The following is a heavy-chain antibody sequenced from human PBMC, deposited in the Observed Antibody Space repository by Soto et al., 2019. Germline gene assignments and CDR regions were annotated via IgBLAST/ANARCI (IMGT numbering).Heavy chain of an antibody. J-gene: IGHJ6*02. CDR3: ARDSGYYGMDV. D-gene: IGHD2-8*02. Sequence: PGGSLRLSCEASGFTFSSHDMHWVRQATGKGLEWVSTIGTAGDTYYPGSVKGRFTISRENAKNALYLQTDSLRVGDTAVYYCARDSGYYGMDVWGQGTTVTVSS. V-gene: IGHV3-13*01. CDR1: GFTFSSHD. CDR2: IGTAGDT.